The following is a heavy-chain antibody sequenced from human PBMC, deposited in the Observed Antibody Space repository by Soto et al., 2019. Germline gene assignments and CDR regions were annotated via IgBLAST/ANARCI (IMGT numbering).Heavy chain of an antibody. CDR1: GYNFTADA. Sequence: AAVKVSCKACGYNFTADAIDWVRQAPRQRLEWLGWINGGNDKTGYSQRFQGRLSITKKTSATTAFMELSNLRSEDTAVYYCARVGYVGSDGFPRPYDYWGQGTLVTVSS. D-gene: IGHD2-15*01. CDR3: ARVGYVGSDGFPRPYDY. J-gene: IGHJ4*02. V-gene: IGHV1-3*01. CDR2: INGGNDKT.